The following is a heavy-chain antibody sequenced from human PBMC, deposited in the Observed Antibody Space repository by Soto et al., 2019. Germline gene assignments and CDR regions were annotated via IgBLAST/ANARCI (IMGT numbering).Heavy chain of an antibody. D-gene: IGHD3-16*01. Sequence: GSLRLSCAASGFSFSTYWMSWVRQAPGTGLEWVANINPDGSETNYVDSVRGRFTVSRDNARTSLYLQVNSLRAEDTAVYYCAKGGHIDFCGQGTLVTVSS. V-gene: IGHV3-7*03. J-gene: IGHJ4*02. CDR3: AKGGHIDF. CDR2: INPDGSET. CDR1: GFSFSTYW.